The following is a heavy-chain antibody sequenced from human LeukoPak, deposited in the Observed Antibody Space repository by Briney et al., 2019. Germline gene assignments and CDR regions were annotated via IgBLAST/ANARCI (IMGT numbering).Heavy chain of an antibody. CDR2: IFYTGST. CDR1: GASVYSGDYY. J-gene: IGHJ4*02. V-gene: IGHV4-39*01. Sequence: PSETLSLTCSVFGASVYSGDYYWAWVRQPPGKSLEYIGSIFYTGSTYDNPSLTGRIIMPGDTSKNQFSLNLASVTATDTAVYYCARRGVYGSENYFEYWGRGVLVIVSS. CDR3: ARRGVYGSENYFEY. D-gene: IGHD3-10*01.